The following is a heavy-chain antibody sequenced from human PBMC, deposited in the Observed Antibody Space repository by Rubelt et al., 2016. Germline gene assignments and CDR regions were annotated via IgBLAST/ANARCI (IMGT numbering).Heavy chain of an antibody. D-gene: IGHD3-16*01. J-gene: IGHJ6*02. CDR1: GYTFTSYG. Sequence: QVQLVQSGAEVKKPGASVKVSCKASGYTFTSYGISWVRQAPGQGLEWMGRINPNSGGTNYAQKFKGRVTMTRDTSISTAYMELSRLRSDDTAVYYCAREGDYYYGMDVWGQGTTVTVSS. CDR3: AREGDYYYGMDV. V-gene: IGHV1-2*06. CDR2: INPNSGGT.